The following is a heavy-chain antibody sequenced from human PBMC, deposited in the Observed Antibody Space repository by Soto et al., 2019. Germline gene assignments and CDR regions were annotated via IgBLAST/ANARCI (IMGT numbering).Heavy chain of an antibody. CDR1: GDTFTDYY. V-gene: IGHV1-46*01. Sequence: QVQLMQSGAEVKKPGASVKVSCKASGDTFTDYYIHWVRQAPGQGLEWMGTGNPGGGHTTYAQHFRGRVTMPSDTSTSTLYMELTSLRSEDTAVYYCARGGHVVVVAAALDYWGQGTLVTVSS. CDR3: ARGGHVVVVAAALDY. J-gene: IGHJ4*02. CDR2: GNPGGGHT. D-gene: IGHD2-21*02.